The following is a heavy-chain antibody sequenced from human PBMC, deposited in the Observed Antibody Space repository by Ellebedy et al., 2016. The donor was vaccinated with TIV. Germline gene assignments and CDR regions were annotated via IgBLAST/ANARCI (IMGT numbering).Heavy chain of an antibody. CDR3: ARGSDGGSGSLPLLNWFDP. Sequence: GGSLRLSCAASGFTFSSYGMHWVRQAPGKGLEWVAVISYDGSNKYYADSVKGRFTISRDNAKNSLYLQMNSLRAEDTAVYYCARGSDGGSGSLPLLNWFDPWGQGTLVTVSS. J-gene: IGHJ5*02. D-gene: IGHD3-10*01. CDR2: ISYDGSNK. CDR1: GFTFSSYG. V-gene: IGHV3-30*03.